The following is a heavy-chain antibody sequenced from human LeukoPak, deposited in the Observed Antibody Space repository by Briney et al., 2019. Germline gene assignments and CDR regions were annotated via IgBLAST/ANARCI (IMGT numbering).Heavy chain of an antibody. CDR3: AREGIAARLVGGWFDP. CDR2: ISSSSSYI. D-gene: IGHD6-6*01. Sequence: PGGSLRLSCAASGFTFSSYSMNWVRQAPGKGLEWVSSISSSSSYIYYADSVKGRFTISRDNAKNSLYLQMNSLRDEDTAVYYCAREGIAARLVGGWFDPWGQGTLVTVSS. CDR1: GFTFSSYS. V-gene: IGHV3-21*01. J-gene: IGHJ5*02.